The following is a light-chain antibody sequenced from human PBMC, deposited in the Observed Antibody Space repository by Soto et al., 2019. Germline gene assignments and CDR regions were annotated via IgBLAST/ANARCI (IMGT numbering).Light chain of an antibody. CDR3: QQLHSYPRT. CDR1: ESISSY. Sequence: DIQMTQSPSSLSASVGDRVTITCRASESISSYLNWSQQKPGKAPKLLIYAASTLDSGVPSRFSGSGSGTEFTLTISSLQPEDFATYYCQQLHSYPRTFGLGTKVDIK. V-gene: IGKV1-9*01. CDR2: AAS. J-gene: IGKJ1*01.